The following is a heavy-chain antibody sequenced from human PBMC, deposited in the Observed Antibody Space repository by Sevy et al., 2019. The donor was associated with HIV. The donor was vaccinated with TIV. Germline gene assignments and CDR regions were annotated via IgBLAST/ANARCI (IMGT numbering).Heavy chain of an antibody. CDR1: GFTFSSYW. D-gene: IGHD6-13*01. Sequence: GGSLRLSCAASGFTFSSYWMYWVRQAPGKGLVWVSRINSDGSSTSYADSVKGRFTISRDNAKNTLYVQMNSLRAEDTAVYYCARGNENSRGRNYMDVWGKGTTVTV. V-gene: IGHV3-74*01. CDR3: ARGNENSRGRNYMDV. J-gene: IGHJ6*03. CDR2: INSDGSST.